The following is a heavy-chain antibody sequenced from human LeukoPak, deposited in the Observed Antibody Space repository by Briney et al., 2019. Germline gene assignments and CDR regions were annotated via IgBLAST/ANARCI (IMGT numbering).Heavy chain of an antibody. CDR3: ARRQTYFDY. CDR1: GGSISPYF. CDR2: IYTDGST. Sequence: SETLSLTCTASGGSISPYFWSWIRQPPGKGLEWIGYIYTDGSTKYNPSLKSRVTISLDTSKNQFSLKLSSVTAADTAVYYCARRQTYFDYWGRGTLVTVSS. J-gene: IGHJ4*02. V-gene: IGHV4-4*09.